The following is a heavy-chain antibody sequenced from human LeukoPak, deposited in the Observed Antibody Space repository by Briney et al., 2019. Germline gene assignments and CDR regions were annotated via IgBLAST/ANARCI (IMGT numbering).Heavy chain of an antibody. Sequence: ASVKVSCKVSGYTLTELSMHWVRQAPGKGLEWMGGFDPEDGETIYAQKFQGRVTMTEDTSTDTAYMELSSLRSEDTAVYYCATIDQRRGSYRPPPFWGQGTLVTASS. CDR1: GYTLTELS. V-gene: IGHV1-24*01. D-gene: IGHD1-26*01. J-gene: IGHJ4*02. CDR2: FDPEDGET. CDR3: ATIDQRRGSYRPPPF.